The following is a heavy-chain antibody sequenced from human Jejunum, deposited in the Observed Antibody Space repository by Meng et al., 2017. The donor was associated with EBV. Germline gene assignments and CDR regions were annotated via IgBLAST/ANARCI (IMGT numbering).Heavy chain of an antibody. J-gene: IGHJ4*02. CDR1: GGSISNYY. V-gene: IGHV4-59*01. D-gene: IGHD3-22*01. CDR3: ARGFYDTSGYFLDYFDY. CDR2: IYYSGST. Sequence: QVQLQESGPGLVKPSETLSLTCSVSGGSISNYYWSWIRQPPGKGLEWIGYIYYSGSTNYNPSLKSRVTISVDTSKNQFSLKLTSVTAADTAVYFCARGFYDTSGYFLDYFDYWGQGTLVTVSS.